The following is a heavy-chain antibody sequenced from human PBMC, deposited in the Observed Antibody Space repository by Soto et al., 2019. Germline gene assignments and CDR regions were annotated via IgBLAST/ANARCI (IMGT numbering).Heavy chain of an antibody. V-gene: IGHV3-7*01. J-gene: IGHJ5*02. Sequence: EVQLVESGGGLVQPGGSLRLSCTASGFTFSDSWMTWVRQAPGKGLEWVARIKPDESEKKYADSVKGRFSISRDNAKNSMYLQMDGLRGEDTAVYYCVRGGSNYASWGQGPLVTVSS. CDR3: VRGGSNYAS. D-gene: IGHD4-4*01. CDR1: GFTFSDSW. CDR2: IKPDESEK.